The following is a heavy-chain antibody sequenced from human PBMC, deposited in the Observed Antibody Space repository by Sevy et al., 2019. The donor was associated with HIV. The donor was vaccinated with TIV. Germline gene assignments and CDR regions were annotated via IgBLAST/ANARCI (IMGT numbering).Heavy chain of an antibody. D-gene: IGHD7-27*01. Sequence: GGSLRLSCAASGFTFSSYAMHWVRQAPGKGLEWVAVISYDGSNKYYADSVKGRFTISRDNSKNTLYQQMNSLRAEDTAVYYCARPILLTGDVFDYWGQGTLVTVSS. CDR1: GFTFSSYA. V-gene: IGHV3-30-3*01. CDR2: ISYDGSNK. J-gene: IGHJ4*02. CDR3: ARPILLTGDVFDY.